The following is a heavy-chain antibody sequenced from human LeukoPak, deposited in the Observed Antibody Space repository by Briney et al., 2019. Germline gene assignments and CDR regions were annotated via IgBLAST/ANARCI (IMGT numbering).Heavy chain of an antibody. CDR3: ARGVRIAVAGNIDY. J-gene: IGHJ4*02. CDR2: ISYDGSNK. Sequence: GGSLRLSCAASGFTFSRYAMHWVRQGPGKGLEWVAAISYDGSNKKYADSVKGRFTISRDNSKNTLYLQMNSLRAEDTAVYYCARGVRIAVAGNIDYWGQGTLVTVSS. CDR1: GFTFSRYA. D-gene: IGHD6-19*01. V-gene: IGHV3-30*04.